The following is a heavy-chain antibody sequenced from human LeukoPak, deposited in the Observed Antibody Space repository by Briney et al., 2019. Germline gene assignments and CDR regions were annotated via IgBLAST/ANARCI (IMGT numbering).Heavy chain of an antibody. CDR1: GFTFSSYA. Sequence: GSLRLSCAASGFTFSSYAMSWVRQAPGKGLEWVSAISGSGGSTYYADSVKGRFTISRDNSKNTLYLQMNSLRAEDTAVYYCAKDQVMITFGGVIVPPGFWGQGTLVTVSS. CDR2: ISGSGGST. CDR3: AKDQVMITFGGVIVPPGF. J-gene: IGHJ4*02. D-gene: IGHD3-16*02. V-gene: IGHV3-23*01.